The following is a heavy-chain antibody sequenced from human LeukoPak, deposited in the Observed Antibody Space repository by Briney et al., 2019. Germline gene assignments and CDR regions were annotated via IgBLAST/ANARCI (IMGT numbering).Heavy chain of an antibody. D-gene: IGHD3-16*01. J-gene: IGHJ4*02. Sequence: SETLSLTCTVSGGSISSGSYYWSWIRQPAGKGLEWIGRIYTSGSTNYNPSLKSRVTISVDTSKNQFSLKLSSVTAADTAVYYCARRAGAYTHPYDYWGQGTLVTVSS. CDR3: ARRAGAYTHPYDY. V-gene: IGHV4-61*02. CDR2: IYTSGST. CDR1: GGSISSGSYY.